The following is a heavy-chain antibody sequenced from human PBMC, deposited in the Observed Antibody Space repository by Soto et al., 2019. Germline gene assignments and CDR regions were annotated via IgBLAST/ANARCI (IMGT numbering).Heavy chain of an antibody. Sequence: RLIRHPSAASGCNFVDYGMSWILQDPRKGLEWVSGINWNGGSTGYADSVKGRFTISRDNAKNSLYLQMNSLRAEDTALYHCARVLSSSGREAYYYYYYMDVWGKGTTVTVSS. D-gene: IGHD6-6*01. CDR1: GCNFVDYG. V-gene: IGHV3-20*01. J-gene: IGHJ6*03. CDR3: ARVLSSSGREAYYYYYYMDV. CDR2: INWNGGST.